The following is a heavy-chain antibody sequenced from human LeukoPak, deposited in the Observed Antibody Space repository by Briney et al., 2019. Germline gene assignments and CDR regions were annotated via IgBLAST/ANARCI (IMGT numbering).Heavy chain of an antibody. CDR1: GGTFSSYA. CDR3: ASQITMVRGVIVPYYYYGMDV. J-gene: IGHJ6*04. Sequence: SVKVSCKASGGTFSSYAISWVRQVPGQGLERMGGIIPIFGTANYAQKFQGRVTITADKSTSTAYMELSSLRSEDTAVYYCASQITMVRGVIVPYYYYGMDVWGKGTTVTVSS. V-gene: IGHV1-69*06. CDR2: IIPIFGTA. D-gene: IGHD3-10*01.